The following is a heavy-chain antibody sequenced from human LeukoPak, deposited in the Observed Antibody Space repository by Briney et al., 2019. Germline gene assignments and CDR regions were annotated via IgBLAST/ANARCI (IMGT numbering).Heavy chain of an antibody. CDR2: ISSSSSTI. V-gene: IGHV3-48*02. CDR3: ARDLYSSSGGMDV. CDR1: GFTFSSYS. Sequence: GGSLRLSCAASGFTFSSYSMIWVRQAPGKGLEWVSYISSSSSTIYYADSVKGRFTISRDNAKNSRYLQMNSLRDEDTAVYYCARDLYSSSGGMDVWGQGTTVTVSS. D-gene: IGHD6-6*01. J-gene: IGHJ6*02.